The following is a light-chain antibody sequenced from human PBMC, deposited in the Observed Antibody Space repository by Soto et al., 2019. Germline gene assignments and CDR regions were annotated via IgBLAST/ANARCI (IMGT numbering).Light chain of an antibody. CDR2: DAS. J-gene: IGKJ1*01. V-gene: IGKV3-11*01. Sequence: EIVLTQSPATLSLSPGERATLSCRASQTVSSSLAWYQQKLGQAPRLLISDASNRATGIPARFSGSGSGTDFTLTISSLEPEDFAVYYCQQRSNWPRTFGQGTKVEIK. CDR3: QQRSNWPRT. CDR1: QTVSSS.